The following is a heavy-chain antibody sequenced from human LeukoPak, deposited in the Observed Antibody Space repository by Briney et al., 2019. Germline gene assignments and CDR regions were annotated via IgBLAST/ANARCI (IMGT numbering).Heavy chain of an antibody. Sequence: SETLSLTCTVSGGSISSGDYYWSWIRQPPGRGLEWIGYICYSGSTYYNPSLKSRVTISVDTSKNQFSLKLSSVTAADTAVYYCARAGWFGELEPSSYFDYWGQGTLVTVSS. J-gene: IGHJ4*02. CDR2: ICYSGST. CDR3: ARAGWFGELEPSSYFDY. D-gene: IGHD3-10*01. CDR1: GGSISSGDYY. V-gene: IGHV4-30-4*01.